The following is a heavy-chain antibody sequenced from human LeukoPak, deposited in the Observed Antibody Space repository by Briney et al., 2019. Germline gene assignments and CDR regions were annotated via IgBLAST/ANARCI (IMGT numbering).Heavy chain of an antibody. Sequence: ASVKVSCKASGYTFTSYDINWVRQATGQGLEWMGWMNPNSGNTGYAQKFQGRVTITRSTSISTAYMELSSLRSEDTAVYYCARGARTAYAFDIWGQGTMVTVSS. V-gene: IGHV1-8*03. CDR3: ARGARTAYAFDI. CDR1: GYTFTSYD. CDR2: MNPNSGNT. J-gene: IGHJ3*02. D-gene: IGHD5-18*01.